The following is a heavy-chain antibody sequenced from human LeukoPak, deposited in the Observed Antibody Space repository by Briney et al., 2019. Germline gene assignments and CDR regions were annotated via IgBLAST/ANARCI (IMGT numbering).Heavy chain of an antibody. Sequence: GGSLRLSCAASGFIFSSYWMAWVRQAPGKGPEWVANIKEDGSDKNYVESLKGRFTISRDNAKNSLYLQMDSLRAEDTAVYYCARDAGYGYDRFDYWGQGTQVTVSS. CDR2: IKEDGSDK. J-gene: IGHJ4*02. CDR3: ARDAGYGYDRFDY. D-gene: IGHD5-18*01. CDR1: GFIFSSYW. V-gene: IGHV3-7*01.